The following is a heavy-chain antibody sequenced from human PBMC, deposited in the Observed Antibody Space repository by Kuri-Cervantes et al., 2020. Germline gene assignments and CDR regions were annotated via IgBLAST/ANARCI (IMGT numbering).Heavy chain of an antibody. J-gene: IGHJ6*02. V-gene: IGHV3-23*01. CDR3: ARPIAAAGTGSLWVLANHVNYYYGMDV. D-gene: IGHD6-13*01. Sequence: GGSLRLSCAASGFTSDNYAMSWVRQAPGKGLEWISGISGSGGSTYYADSVKGRFTISRDNAKNSLYLQMNSLRDEDTAVYYCARPIAAAGTGSLWVLANHVNYYYGMDVWGQGTTVTVSS. CDR2: ISGSGGST. CDR1: GFTSDNYA.